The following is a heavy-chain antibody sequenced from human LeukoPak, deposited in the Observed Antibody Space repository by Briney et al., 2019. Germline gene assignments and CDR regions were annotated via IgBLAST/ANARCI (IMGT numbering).Heavy chain of an antibody. CDR1: GFTFSRYS. J-gene: IGHJ4*02. V-gene: IGHV3-30*14. Sequence: GGSLRLSCAASGFTFSRYSMHWVRQAPGKGLEWVAVIARDGSITYYADSVKGRFTISRDNSKDTVYVHMNSLRAEDTGVYYCAKERQEGATPFDYWGQGSLVTVSS. CDR2: IARDGSIT. CDR3: AKERQEGATPFDY. D-gene: IGHD1-26*01.